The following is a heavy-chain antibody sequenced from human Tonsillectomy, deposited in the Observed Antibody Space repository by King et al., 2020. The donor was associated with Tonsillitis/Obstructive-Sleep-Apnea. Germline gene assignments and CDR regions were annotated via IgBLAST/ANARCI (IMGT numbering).Heavy chain of an antibody. J-gene: IGHJ4*02. D-gene: IGHD1-26*01. CDR1: GFTFSDYY. CDR3: ARSSSGSYHSDY. CDR2: ISNCSSYT. V-gene: IGHV3-11*06. Sequence: VQLVESGGGLVKPGGSLRLSCAASGFTFSDYYMSWIRQAPGKGLEWVSYISNCSSYTHYADSVKGRFTISRDNAKNSLYLQMNSLRADDTAVYYCARSSSGSYHSDYWGQGTLVTVAS.